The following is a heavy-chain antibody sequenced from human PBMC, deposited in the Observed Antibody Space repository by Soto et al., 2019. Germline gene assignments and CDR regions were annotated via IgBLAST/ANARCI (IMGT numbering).Heavy chain of an antibody. CDR2: ISYDGSNK. D-gene: IGHD4-17*01. J-gene: IGHJ4*02. Sequence: QVQLVESGGGVVQPGGSLRLSCAASGFTFSSYGMHWVRQAPGKGLEWVAVISYDGSNKYYADSVKGRFTISRDNSKNTLYLQMNSLRAEDTAVYYCASRLDYWGQGTLVTVSS. CDR3: ASRLDY. V-gene: IGHV3-30*03. CDR1: GFTFSSYG.